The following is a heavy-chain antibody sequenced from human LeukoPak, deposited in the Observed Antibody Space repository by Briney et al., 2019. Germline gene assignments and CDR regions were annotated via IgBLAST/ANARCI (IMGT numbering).Heavy chain of an antibody. Sequence: QSGGSLRLSCAASGFTFSSYSMNWVRQAPGKGLEWVSYISSSSSTIYYADSVKGRFTISRDNAKNSLYLQMNSLRAEDTAVYYRAREGDGGALDYWGQGTLVTVSS. J-gene: IGHJ4*02. CDR3: AREGDGGALDY. D-gene: IGHD3-16*01. V-gene: IGHV3-48*01. CDR2: ISSSSSTI. CDR1: GFTFSSYS.